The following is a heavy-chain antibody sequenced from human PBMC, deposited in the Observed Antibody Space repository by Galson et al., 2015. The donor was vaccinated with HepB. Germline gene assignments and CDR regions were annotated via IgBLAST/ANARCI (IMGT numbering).Heavy chain of an antibody. Sequence: SLRLSCAASGFAFGDYGMNWVRQAPGKGLEWVAFISFHGSNKFYADSAKGRFTISRDNSKSTLYLEMDSLRVEDTAVYYCARDSSGWGQLDYWGQGILVTVSS. V-gene: IGHV3-30*04. CDR2: ISFHGSNK. CDR1: GFAFGDYG. D-gene: IGHD6-19*01. CDR3: ARDSSGWGQLDY. J-gene: IGHJ4*02.